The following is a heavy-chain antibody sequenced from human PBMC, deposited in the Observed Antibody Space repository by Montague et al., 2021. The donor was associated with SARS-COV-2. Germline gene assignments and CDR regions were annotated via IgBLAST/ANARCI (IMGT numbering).Heavy chain of an antibody. D-gene: IGHD3-16*01. CDR2: IKEDGGVR. J-gene: IGHJ4*02. CDR1: GFTFSSQW. Sequence: SLRLSCAASGFTFSSQWMSWVRQAPGKGLEWVANIKEDGGVRQYADSVKGRFTISRDNAKNSLLLQMNSLRVEDTAVYYCSSGDFFDYWGQGTLVTVSS. V-gene: IGHV3-7*01. CDR3: SSGDFFDY.